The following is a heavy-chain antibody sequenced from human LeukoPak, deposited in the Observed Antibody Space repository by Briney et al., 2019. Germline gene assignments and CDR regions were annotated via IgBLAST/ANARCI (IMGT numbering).Heavy chain of an antibody. CDR3: ARDGGRASSDAVEI. Sequence: SETLSLTCTVSGGSISSSSYYWGWIRQPPGKGLEWIGSIYYSGSTYYNPSLKSRVTISVDTSKNQFSLKLTSVTAADTAVYYCARDGGRASSDAVEIWGQGTMVIVSS. J-gene: IGHJ3*02. D-gene: IGHD6-6*01. V-gene: IGHV4-39*07. CDR1: GGSISSSSYY. CDR2: IYYSGST.